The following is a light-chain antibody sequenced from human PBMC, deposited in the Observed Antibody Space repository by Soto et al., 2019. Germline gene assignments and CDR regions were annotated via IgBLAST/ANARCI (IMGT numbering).Light chain of an antibody. CDR1: QSISSW. J-gene: IGKJ1*01. Sequence: DIQMTQSPSTLSASVGDRVTITCRASQSISSWLAWYQQKPGKAPKLLIYDASSLESGVPSRFRGSGSGTEFTLTISSLQPDDFETYYCQQYNTYPWTLGQGTKVDIK. CDR2: DAS. V-gene: IGKV1-5*01. CDR3: QQYNTYPWT.